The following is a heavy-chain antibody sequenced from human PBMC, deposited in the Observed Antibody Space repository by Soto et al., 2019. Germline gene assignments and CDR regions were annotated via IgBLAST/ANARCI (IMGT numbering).Heavy chain of an antibody. J-gene: IGHJ6*02. D-gene: IGHD6-13*01. V-gene: IGHV4-59*08. CDR1: GGSISSYY. CDR3: ARHRMAAAGLSLYYYYYGMDV. Sequence: SETLSLTCTVSGGSISSYYWSWIRQPPGKGLEWIGYIYYSGSTNYNPSLKSRVTISVDTPKNQFSLKLSSVTAADTAVYYCARHRMAAAGLSLYYYYYGMDVWGQGTTVTVSS. CDR2: IYYSGST.